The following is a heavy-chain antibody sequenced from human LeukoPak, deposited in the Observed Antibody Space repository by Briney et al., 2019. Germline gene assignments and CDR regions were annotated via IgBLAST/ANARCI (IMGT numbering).Heavy chain of an antibody. D-gene: IGHD3-22*01. V-gene: IGHV4-59*08. J-gene: IGHJ4*02. CDR1: GGSISSYY. CDR2: IYYSGST. Sequence: SETLSLTCTVSGGSISSYYWSWIRQPPGKGLEWIGYIYYSGSTNYNPSLKSRVTISVDTSKNQFSLKLSSVTAADTAVYYCAGHYDSSGYLFDYWGQGTLVTASS. CDR3: AGHYDSSGYLFDY.